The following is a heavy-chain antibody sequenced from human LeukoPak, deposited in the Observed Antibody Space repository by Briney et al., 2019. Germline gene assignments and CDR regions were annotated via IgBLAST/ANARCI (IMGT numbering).Heavy chain of an antibody. J-gene: IGHJ4*02. CDR3: ARETYCTSTSCPIGDHFDY. D-gene: IGHD2-2*01. CDR1: GFTFSSYS. V-gene: IGHV3-21*01. Sequence: GGSLRLSCAASGFTFSSYSMNWVRQAPGKGLEWVSSISSSSSYIYYADSMKGRFTISRDNARNSLYLQMNSLRAEDTAVYYCARETYCTSTSCPIGDHFDYWGQGTLVTVSS. CDR2: ISSSSSYI.